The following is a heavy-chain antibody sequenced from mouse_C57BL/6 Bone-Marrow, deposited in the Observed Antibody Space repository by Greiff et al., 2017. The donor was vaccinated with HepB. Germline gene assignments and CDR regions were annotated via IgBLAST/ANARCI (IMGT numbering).Heavy chain of an antibody. V-gene: IGHV2-9-1*01. Sequence: QVQLKESGPGLVAPSQSLSITCTVSGFSLTSYAISWVRQPPGKGLEWLGVLWTGGGTNYNSALKSRLSISKDNSKSQVFLKMNSLQTDDTARYYCARKGYDYYWYFDVWGTGTTVTVSS. CDR3: ARKGYDYYWYFDV. CDR1: GFSLTSYA. D-gene: IGHD2-4*01. CDR2: LWTGGGT. J-gene: IGHJ1*03.